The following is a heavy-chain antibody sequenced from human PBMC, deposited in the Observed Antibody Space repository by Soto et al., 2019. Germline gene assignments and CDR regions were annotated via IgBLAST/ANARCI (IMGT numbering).Heavy chain of an antibody. V-gene: IGHV4-34*01. CDR1: GGSFSGYY. CDR3: ARGARRRPPRDAFDI. J-gene: IGHJ3*02. CDR2: INPSGST. Sequence: SETLSLTCAFYGGSFSGYYWSWIRQPPGKGLEWLGDINPSGSTNYNPSLKSRVIMSVDTSKKQFSLNVTSVTAADTAVYYCARGARRRPPRDAFDIWGQGTMVTVSS.